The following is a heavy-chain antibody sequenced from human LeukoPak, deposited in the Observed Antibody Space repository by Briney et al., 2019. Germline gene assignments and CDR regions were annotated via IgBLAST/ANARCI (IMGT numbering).Heavy chain of an antibody. CDR3: ARDQRASGSYRRDLNY. CDR1: GGTFSSYA. Sequence: ASVNVSCKASGGTFSSYAISWVRQAPGQGLEWMGGIIPIFGTANYAQKFQGRVTITADESTSTAYMELSSLRSEDTAVYYCARDQRASGSYRRDLNYWGQGTLVTVSS. J-gene: IGHJ4*02. CDR2: IIPIFGTA. V-gene: IGHV1-69*13. D-gene: IGHD3-10*01.